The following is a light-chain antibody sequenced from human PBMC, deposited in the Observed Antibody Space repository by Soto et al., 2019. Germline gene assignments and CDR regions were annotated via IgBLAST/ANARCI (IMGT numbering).Light chain of an antibody. J-gene: IGKJ3*01. CDR2: GAS. CDR3: QQYNKWPPTT. V-gene: IGKV3-15*01. Sequence: EIVMTQSPATLSVSPGERATLSCRASQSVSSNLAWYQQKPGQAPRLLIYGASTRATGIPARFSGSGSGTEFTITISSLQSEDFAVYCCQQYNKWPPTTFGPGTKVDIK. CDR1: QSVSSN.